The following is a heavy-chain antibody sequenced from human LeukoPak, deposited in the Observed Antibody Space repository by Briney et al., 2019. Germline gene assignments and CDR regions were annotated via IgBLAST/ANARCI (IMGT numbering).Heavy chain of an antibody. CDR2: INSDGSTT. CDR1: GFTFSSYW. Sequence: PGGSLRLSCAASGFTFSSYWMHWVRQPPGKGLVWVSRINSDGSTTNYADSVKGRFTISRDNAKNTLYLQMNSLRAEDTALYYCARVASNYDFDYWGQGTLVSVSS. D-gene: IGHD4-11*01. CDR3: ARVASNYDFDY. V-gene: IGHV3-74*01. J-gene: IGHJ4*02.